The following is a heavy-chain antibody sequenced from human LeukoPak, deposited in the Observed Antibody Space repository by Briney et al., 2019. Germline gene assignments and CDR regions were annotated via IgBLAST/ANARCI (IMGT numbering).Heavy chain of an antibody. D-gene: IGHD3-10*02. V-gene: IGHV1-2*02. CDR1: GYTFTGFY. CDR2: INPNTGGT. CDR3: AREGDFNCSGRGDS. Sequence: ASVRVSCKTSGYTFTGFYIHWVRQAPGQGLEWMGWINPNTGGTNSAQKLQGRVTMTTDTSISTAYMDLRRLTSDDTAVYFCAREGDFNCSGRGDSWGQGTLVSVSS. J-gene: IGHJ4*02.